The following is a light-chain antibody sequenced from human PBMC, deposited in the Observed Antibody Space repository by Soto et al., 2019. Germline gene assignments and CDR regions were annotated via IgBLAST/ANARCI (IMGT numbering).Light chain of an antibody. V-gene: IGKV2D-29*01. CDR3: VQSLEFPIT. Sequence: DIVITQTPLSLSVIPGQPASISCKSGQSLLHSNGRTYLYWYLQKPGQPPQLLIYEVSNRFSGVPDMFSGSGSGTDFTLKISRVEAEDVGVYYCVQSLEFPITLGQGTRLEIK. CDR1: QSLLHSNGRTY. J-gene: IGKJ5*01. CDR2: EVS.